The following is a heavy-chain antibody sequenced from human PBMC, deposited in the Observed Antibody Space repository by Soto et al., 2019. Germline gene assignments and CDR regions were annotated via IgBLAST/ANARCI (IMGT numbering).Heavy chain of an antibody. Sequence: QVQLVESGGGLVKPGGSLRLSCAASGFTFSDHYVSWIRQAPGKGLEWVSYISNSGNTIYYADSVKGRFTISRDNAKNSLYLQLNSLRAEDTAVYYCSRVTTPYYYDTSGFYYDSWGQGTLVIVSS. J-gene: IGHJ4*02. V-gene: IGHV3-11*01. CDR2: ISNSGNTI. CDR3: SRVTTPYYYDTSGFYYDS. CDR1: GFTFSDHY. D-gene: IGHD3-22*01.